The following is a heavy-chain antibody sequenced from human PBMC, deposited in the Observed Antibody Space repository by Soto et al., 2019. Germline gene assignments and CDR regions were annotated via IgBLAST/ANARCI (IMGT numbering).Heavy chain of an antibody. J-gene: IGHJ4*02. CDR1: GFSFSGYA. CDR2: VSHDGRNT. D-gene: IGHD6-19*01. Sequence: GGALRLSCAPSGFSFSGYAMHWVRPAPGKGLEWVAVVSHDGRNTHYADSVKGRFTISRDSSKNTVSLEMTSLRAEDTAVYYCAKGGRQWLVTSDFNYWGQGALVTVSS. CDR3: AKGGRQWLVTSDFNY. V-gene: IGHV3-30*18.